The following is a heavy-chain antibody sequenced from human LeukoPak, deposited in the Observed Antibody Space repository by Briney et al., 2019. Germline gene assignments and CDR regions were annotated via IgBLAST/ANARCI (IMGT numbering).Heavy chain of an antibody. Sequence: SVKVSCKASGGTFSSYAISWVRQAPGQGLEWVGRIIPMFGTANYAQKFQGRVTITTDESTSTAYMELSSLRSEDTAVYYCARSSPYPEPGWFDPWGQGTLVTVTS. D-gene: IGHD1-14*01. CDR2: IIPMFGTA. CDR3: ARSSPYPEPGWFDP. J-gene: IGHJ5*02. CDR1: GGTFSSYA. V-gene: IGHV1-69*05.